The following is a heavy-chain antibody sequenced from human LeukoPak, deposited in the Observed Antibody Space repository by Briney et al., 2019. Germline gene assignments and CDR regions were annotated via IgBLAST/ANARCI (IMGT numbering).Heavy chain of an antibody. V-gene: IGHV1-18*04. Sequence: ASVKVSCKASGYTSTSYGISWVRQTPGQGLEWMGWISAYNGNTNYAQKLQGRVTMTTDTSTSTAYMELRSLRSDDTAVYYCARDGGYFYGSGSYRDYWGQGTLVTVSS. CDR1: GYTSTSYG. CDR2: ISAYNGNT. J-gene: IGHJ4*02. CDR3: ARDGGYFYGSGSYRDY. D-gene: IGHD3-10*01.